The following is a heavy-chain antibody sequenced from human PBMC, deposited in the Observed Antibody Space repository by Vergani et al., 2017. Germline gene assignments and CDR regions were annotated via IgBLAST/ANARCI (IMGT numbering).Heavy chain of an antibody. CDR3: ARHTTYTDS. Sequence: EVELVQSGPEMRKPGESLKISCKGSEYSFGNYWIGWVRQMPGKGLEWMGIIYPADSDTRYSPSFQGQVTISADMSISTAFLHCDSLKASDTALYYCARHTTYTDSWGQGTLVTVSS. J-gene: IGHJ4*02. CDR1: EYSFGNYW. V-gene: IGHV5-51*01. D-gene: IGHD1-1*01. CDR2: IYPADSDT.